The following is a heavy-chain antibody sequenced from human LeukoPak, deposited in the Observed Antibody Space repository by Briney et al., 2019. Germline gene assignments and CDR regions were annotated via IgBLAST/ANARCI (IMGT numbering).Heavy chain of an antibody. V-gene: IGHV3-33*01. J-gene: IGHJ4*02. D-gene: IGHD2-8*02. CDR2: IWYDGSNK. CDR3: ASDPESLGGGGVYPYY. CDR1: GYPFSSYG. Sequence: PGRSLRLSCAASGYPFSSYGVHGVRQAPGKGLEWVAEIWYDGSNKFYADSVKGRFTISRENSKHTLYLQMNSLRAEDAAVYYCASDPESLGGGGVYPYYWGQGTLVTVSS.